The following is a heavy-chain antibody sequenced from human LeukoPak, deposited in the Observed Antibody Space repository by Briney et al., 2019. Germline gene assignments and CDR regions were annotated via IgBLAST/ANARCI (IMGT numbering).Heavy chain of an antibody. CDR1: GGSFSGYY. CDR2: INHSGST. Sequence: SETLSLTCAVYGGSFSGYYWSWIRQPPGKGLEWIGEINHSGSTNYNPSLKSRVTISVDTSKNQFSLKLCSVTAADTAVYYCARARGYGHWFDSWGQGTLVTVSS. J-gene: IGHJ5*01. CDR3: ARARGYGHWFDS. D-gene: IGHD5-12*01. V-gene: IGHV4-34*01.